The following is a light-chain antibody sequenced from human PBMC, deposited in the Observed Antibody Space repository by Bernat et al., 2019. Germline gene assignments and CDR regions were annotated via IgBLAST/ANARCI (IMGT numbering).Light chain of an antibody. V-gene: IGKV1-5*03. Sequence: CRASQSSSTWLAWYQQKPGRAPKVLIYKASRLESGAPSRFSGRGSGSDFALTINSLQSADFATYYCQQYTSPPYNLGQGTEVVIK. CDR1: QSSSTW. CDR2: KAS. J-gene: IGKJ2*01. CDR3: QQYTSPPYN.